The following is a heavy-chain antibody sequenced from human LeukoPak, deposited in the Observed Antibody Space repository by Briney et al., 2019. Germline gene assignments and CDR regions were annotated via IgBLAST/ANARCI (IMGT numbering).Heavy chain of an antibody. D-gene: IGHD6-19*01. Sequence: PGGSLRLSCAASGFTFSDYGIHWVRQAPGKGLEWVSAISGSGGSTYYADSVKGRFTISRDNSKNTLYLQMNSLRAEDTAVYYCAKEGYSSGWSPLDYWGQGTLVTVSS. CDR3: AKEGYSSGWSPLDY. CDR2: ISGSGGST. J-gene: IGHJ4*02. V-gene: IGHV3-23*01. CDR1: GFTFSDYG.